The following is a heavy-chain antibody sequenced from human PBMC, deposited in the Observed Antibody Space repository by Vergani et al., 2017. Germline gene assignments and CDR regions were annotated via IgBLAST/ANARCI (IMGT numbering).Heavy chain of an antibody. D-gene: IGHD3-16*01. Sequence: DAQRLESGGDFVQLGGSLRLFCTAPGFILSTSSMSWVRHAPGKGLEWVSGISSSGAPTYYVDSVTGRVTISRDNSKNTLYLQMNSLSVEDTAVYYCSRAYGRYAWFYYWGQRTLVTVSS. CDR1: GFILSTSS. J-gene: IGHJ4*01. CDR2: ISSSGAPT. CDR3: SRAYGRYAWFYY. V-gene: IGHV3-23*01.